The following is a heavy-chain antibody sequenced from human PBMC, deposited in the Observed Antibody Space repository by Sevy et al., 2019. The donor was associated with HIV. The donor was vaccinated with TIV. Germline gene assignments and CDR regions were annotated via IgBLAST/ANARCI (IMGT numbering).Heavy chain of an antibody. CDR1: GFTFSSYA. CDR3: ARERGIAAAGIDY. J-gene: IGHJ4*02. CDR2: ISYDGSNK. Sequence: GGSLRLSCAASGFTFSSYAMHWVRQAPGKGLEWVAVISYDGSNKYYADSVKGRFTISRDNSKNTLYLQMNSLRAEDTAVYYCARERGIAAAGIDYWSQGTLVTVSS. V-gene: IGHV3-30-3*01. D-gene: IGHD6-13*01.